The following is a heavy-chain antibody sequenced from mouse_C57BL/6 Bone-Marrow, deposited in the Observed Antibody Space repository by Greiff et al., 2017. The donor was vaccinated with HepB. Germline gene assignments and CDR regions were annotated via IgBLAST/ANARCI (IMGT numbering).Heavy chain of an antibody. D-gene: IGHD2-4*01. Sequence: VQLKQSGAELVRPGASVKLSCTASGFNIKDDYMHWVKQRPEQGLEWIGWIDPENGDTEYASKFQGKATITADTSSNTAYLQLSSLTSEDTAVYYCTTNDFAPCFAYWCQGTLVTVSA. CDR3: TTNDFAPCFAY. J-gene: IGHJ3*01. CDR2: IDPENGDT. CDR1: GFNIKDDY. V-gene: IGHV14-4*01.